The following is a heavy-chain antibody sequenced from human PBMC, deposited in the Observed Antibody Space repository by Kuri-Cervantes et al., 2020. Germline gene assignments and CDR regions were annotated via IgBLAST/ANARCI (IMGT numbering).Heavy chain of an antibody. Sequence: GESLKISCAASGFTFRSSAMHWVRQAPGKGLEWVTVISFDGSIQYYTDSVKGRFTISRDNAKNSLYLQMNSLRAEDTAVYYCAKVGRSTRPGYWGQGTLVTVSS. CDR2: ISFDGSIQ. V-gene: IGHV3-30-3*01. CDR3: AKVGRSTRPGY. CDR1: GFTFRSSA. J-gene: IGHJ4*02. D-gene: IGHD6-6*01.